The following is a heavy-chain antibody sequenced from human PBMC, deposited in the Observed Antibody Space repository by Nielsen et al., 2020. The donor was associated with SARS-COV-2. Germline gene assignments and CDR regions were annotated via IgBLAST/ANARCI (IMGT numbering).Heavy chain of an antibody. CDR2: ISSSSSYI. CDR1: GFTFSSYS. V-gene: IGHV3-21*01. Sequence: GGSLRLSCAASGFTFSSYSMNWVRQAPGKGLEWVSSISSSSSYIYYADSVKGRFTISRDNAKNSLYLQMNSLRAEDTAVYYCARGYCSDGSCYSDYWGQGTLVTVSS. D-gene: IGHD2-15*01. J-gene: IGHJ4*02. CDR3: ARGYCSDGSCYSDY.